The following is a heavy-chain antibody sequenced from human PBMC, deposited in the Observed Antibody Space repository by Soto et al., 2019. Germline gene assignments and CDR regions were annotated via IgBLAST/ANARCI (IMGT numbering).Heavy chain of an antibody. J-gene: IGHJ5*02. D-gene: IGHD1-26*01. Sequence: SQTLSLTCAISGDSVSSNSAAWNWIRQSPSRGLEWLGKTYYRSQWYSDYAVAVKGRITIKPDTSRNQFSLQLNSVTPEDTALYYCAREEILVAYNWFDPWGQGTLVTVSS. CDR1: GDSVSSNSAA. CDR3: AREEILVAYNWFDP. V-gene: IGHV6-1*01. CDR2: TYYRSQWYS.